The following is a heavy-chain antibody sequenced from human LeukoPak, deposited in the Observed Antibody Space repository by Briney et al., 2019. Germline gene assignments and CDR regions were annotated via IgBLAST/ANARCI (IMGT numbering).Heavy chain of an antibody. CDR2: IYYSGST. V-gene: IGHV4-59*06. D-gene: IGHD5-12*01. Sequence: SETLSLTCTVSGASISSFYWSWIRQHPGKGLEWIGYIYYSGSTYYNPSLKSRVTISVDTSKNQFSLKLSSVTAADTAVYYCARDRGPYSGYDSYYFDYWGQGTLVTVSS. J-gene: IGHJ4*02. CDR3: ARDRGPYSGYDSYYFDY. CDR1: GASISSFY.